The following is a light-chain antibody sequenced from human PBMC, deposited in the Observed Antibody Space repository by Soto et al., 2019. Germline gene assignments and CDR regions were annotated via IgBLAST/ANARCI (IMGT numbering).Light chain of an antibody. CDR1: QSVSGNN. CDR2: GES. Sequence: VLTQSPGTLSVSPGERATLSCRASQSVSGNNLAWYQQKPGRPPRLLIYGESSRASGVPDRFSGSGSGTNFTLTINRLEPEDFAVYYCQQCDGTSWTFGQGPKVDLK. V-gene: IGKV3-20*01. CDR3: QQCDGTSWT. J-gene: IGKJ1*01.